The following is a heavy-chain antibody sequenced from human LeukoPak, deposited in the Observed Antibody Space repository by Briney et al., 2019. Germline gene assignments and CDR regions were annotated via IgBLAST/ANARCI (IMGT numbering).Heavy chain of an antibody. J-gene: IGHJ4*02. V-gene: IGHV1-69*13. CDR1: GGTFSSYA. CDR2: IIPIFGTT. Sequence: GASVKVSCKASGGTFSSYAIDWVRQAPGQGLEWMGGIIPIFGTTNYAQKFQGRVTITAVESMRTAYMELSSLRSDDTAVYYCARDPSEMIVATTFDYWGQGTLVTVSS. D-gene: IGHD5-12*01. CDR3: ARDPSEMIVATTFDY.